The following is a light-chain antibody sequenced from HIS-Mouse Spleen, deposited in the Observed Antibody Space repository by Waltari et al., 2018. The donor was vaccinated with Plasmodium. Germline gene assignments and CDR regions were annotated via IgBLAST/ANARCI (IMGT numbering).Light chain of an antibody. CDR3: KQSYSTWT. Sequence: DIQMTQSPSSLSASVGDRVTITCRASQSISNYLNWYQQKPGKAPKFLIYAASTLQSGVPLRFSGSGSGTDFTLTISSLQPEDFATYYCKQSYSTWTFGQGTKVEIK. V-gene: IGKV1-39*01. CDR2: AAS. CDR1: QSISNY. J-gene: IGKJ1*01.